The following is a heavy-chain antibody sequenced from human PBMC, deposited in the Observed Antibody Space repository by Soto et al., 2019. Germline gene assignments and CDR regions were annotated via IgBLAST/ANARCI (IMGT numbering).Heavy chain of an antibody. CDR2: INHSGST. V-gene: IGHV4-34*01. Sequence: LAITCAVCGGSVRGYVGSGILQPPGKGLEWIGEINHSGSTNYNPSLKSRVTISVDTSKNQFSLKLSSVTAADTAVYYCARGASGYYDSSGYYSPYYFDYWGQGTLVTVSS. CDR3: ARGASGYYDSSGYYSPYYFDY. CDR1: GGSVRGYV. D-gene: IGHD3-22*01. J-gene: IGHJ4*02.